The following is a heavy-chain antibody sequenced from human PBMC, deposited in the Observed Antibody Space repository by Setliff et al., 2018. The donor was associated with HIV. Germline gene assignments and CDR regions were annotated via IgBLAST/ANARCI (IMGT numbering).Heavy chain of an antibody. J-gene: IGHJ6*02. CDR2: IKPDGSER. V-gene: IGHV3-7*01. CDR1: GFPFSGYW. D-gene: IGHD2-8*01. CDR3: ARFGVAYGIDV. Sequence: GGSLRLSCAASGFPFSGYWMSWVRQTRGRGLEWVATIKPDGSERSYVASVRGRFTISRDNAENSVYLQINSLRAGETAVYYCARFGVAYGIDVWGQGTKVTVSS.